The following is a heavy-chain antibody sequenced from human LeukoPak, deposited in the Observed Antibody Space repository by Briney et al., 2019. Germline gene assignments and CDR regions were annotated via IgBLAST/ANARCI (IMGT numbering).Heavy chain of an antibody. V-gene: IGHV1-18*01. J-gene: IGHJ4*02. CDR3: ARDLKRGYSSGRYSWGTGSSNDY. Sequence: ASVKVSCKASGYTFSSYGISWVRQAPGQGLERMGWISAYNGNTNYAQNLQGRVTMTTDTSTSTAYMELRSLRSDDTAVYYCARDLKRGYSSGRYSWGTGSSNDYWGQGTLVTVSS. CDR2: ISAYNGNT. D-gene: IGHD6-19*01. CDR1: GYTFSSYG.